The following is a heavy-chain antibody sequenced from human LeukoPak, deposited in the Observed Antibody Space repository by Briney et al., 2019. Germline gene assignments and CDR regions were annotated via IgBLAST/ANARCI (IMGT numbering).Heavy chain of an antibody. CDR3: ATGISGRINWFDP. CDR2: VDPEDGET. J-gene: IGHJ5*02. CDR1: GYTFTDYY. Sequence: ASVKVSCKVSGYTFTDYYMHWVQQAPGKGLEWVGLVDPEDGETIYAEKFQGRVTITADTSTDTAYMELSSLRSEGTAVYYCATGISGRINWFDPWGQGTLVTVSS. D-gene: IGHD2-15*01. V-gene: IGHV1-69-2*01.